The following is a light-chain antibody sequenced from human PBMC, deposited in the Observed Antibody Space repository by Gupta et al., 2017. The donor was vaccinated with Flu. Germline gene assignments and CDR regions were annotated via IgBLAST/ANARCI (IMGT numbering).Light chain of an antibody. V-gene: IGKV3D-20*01. J-gene: IGKJ5*01. Sequence: EIVLTQSPATLSLSPGERATLSCGASQSVSSYLAWYQQKPGRAPRLLIYDASSRATGIPDRFSGSGSGTDFTLTISRLEPEDFAVYYCQQYCSSPITFGPGTLMEIK. CDR3: QQYCSSPIT. CDR1: QSVSSY. CDR2: DAS.